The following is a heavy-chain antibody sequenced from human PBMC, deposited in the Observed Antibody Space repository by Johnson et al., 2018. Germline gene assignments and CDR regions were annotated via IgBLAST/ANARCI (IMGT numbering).Heavy chain of an antibody. J-gene: IGHJ6*03. CDR3: AGGTRRVTYYYGSPGPGYMDV. Sequence: QVQLQESGPGLVKPSETLSLTCTVSGGSISSYYWSWIRQPPGKGLEWIGYIYYSGSPNYNPSLKSRVTISVDTSKNQFSLKLSSVTAADPAVYYCAGGTRRVTYYYGSPGPGYMDVWGKGTTVTVSS. CDR2: IYYSGSP. D-gene: IGHD3-10*01. CDR1: GGSISSYY. V-gene: IGHV4-59*01.